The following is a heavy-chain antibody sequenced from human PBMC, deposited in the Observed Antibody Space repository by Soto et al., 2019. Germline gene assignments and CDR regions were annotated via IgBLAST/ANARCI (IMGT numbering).Heavy chain of an antibody. CDR1: GFTFSSYS. CDR3: ARGPQLLFSSGWYLDS. CDR2: ISSSSTYI. J-gene: IGHJ4*02. Sequence: PGGSLRLSCAASGFTFSSYSINWVRQAPGGKLEWVSSISSSSTYIYYADSVKGRFTISRDNAKNSLFLQMNSLRAEDTAVYYCARGPQLLFSSGWYLDSWGQGTLVTVSS. V-gene: IGHV3-21*01. D-gene: IGHD6-19*01.